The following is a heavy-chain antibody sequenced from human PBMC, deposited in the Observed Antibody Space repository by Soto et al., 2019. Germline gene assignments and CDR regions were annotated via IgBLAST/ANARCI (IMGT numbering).Heavy chain of an antibody. CDR1: GGSISSYY. Sequence: PSETLSLTCTVSGGSISSYYWSWIRQPPGKGLEWIGYIYYSGSTNYNPSLKSRVTISVDTSKNQFSLKLSSVTAADTAVYYCARDLFSGCRYYYGSGSPAPASYYYGMDVWGQGTTVTVS. CDR3: ARDLFSGCRYYYGSGSPAPASYYYGMDV. V-gene: IGHV4-59*01. D-gene: IGHD3-10*01. J-gene: IGHJ6*02. CDR2: IYYSGST.